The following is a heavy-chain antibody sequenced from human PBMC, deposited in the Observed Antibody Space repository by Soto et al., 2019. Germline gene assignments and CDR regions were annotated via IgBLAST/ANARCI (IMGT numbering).Heavy chain of an antibody. CDR3: ARDYGLRGYSSSPSPYYYYYGMDV. CDR1: GFTFSSYS. CDR2: ISSSSSYI. D-gene: IGHD6-6*01. V-gene: IGHV3-21*01. Sequence: GGSLRLSCAASGFTFSSYSMNWVRQAPGKGLEWVSSISSSSSYIYYADSVKGRFTIPRDNAKNSLYLQMNSLRAEDTAVYYCARDYGLRGYSSSPSPYYYYYGMDVWGQGTTVTVSS. J-gene: IGHJ6*02.